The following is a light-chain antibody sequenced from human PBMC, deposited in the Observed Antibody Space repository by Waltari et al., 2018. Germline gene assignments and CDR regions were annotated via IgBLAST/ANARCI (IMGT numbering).Light chain of an antibody. CDR2: GAS. CDR3: QQYNTGPPCT. J-gene: IGKJ1*01. V-gene: IGKV3-15*01. CDR1: QSIGVC. Sequence: RTMQSIGVCLGWYKQKPGQAPRLLIYGASTRARSIQARFSGSGSGTDFSLTISSLQSEDFAVYCCQQYNTGPPCTFGQGTKVEVK.